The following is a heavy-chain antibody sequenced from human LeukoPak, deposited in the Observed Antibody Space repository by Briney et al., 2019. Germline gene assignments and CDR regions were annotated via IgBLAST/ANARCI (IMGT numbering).Heavy chain of an antibody. CDR3: ARGQGATVPQVGKNWFDP. J-gene: IGHJ5*02. V-gene: IGHV4-34*01. Sequence: SDSLSLTCEVYIDSFSNYRLNWVRQTPSKGLEWMGEVNEVGGTNTSPSLRNRVIVSVDTSKNQCFLKLISVTVADTAVYYCARGQGATVPQVGKNWFDPWGQGTRVTVSS. CDR1: IDSFSNYR. D-gene: IGHD1-26*01. CDR2: VNEVGGT.